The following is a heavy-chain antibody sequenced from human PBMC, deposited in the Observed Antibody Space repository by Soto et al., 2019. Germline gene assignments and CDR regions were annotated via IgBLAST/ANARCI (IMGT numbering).Heavy chain of an antibody. D-gene: IGHD1-1*01. CDR3: ARIQLERRAVPFYGMDV. CDR1: GFSLMTSVMV. V-gene: IGHV2-70*01. Sequence: SGPTLVNPTHTLTRTCTFSGFSLMTSVMVVIFSLDPRCDGLEWLALIDWDDDKYYSTSLKTRLTISKDTSKNQVVLTMTNTDPVDTATYYCARIQLERRAVPFYGMDVWGQGTTVTVSS. CDR2: IDWDDDK. J-gene: IGHJ6*02.